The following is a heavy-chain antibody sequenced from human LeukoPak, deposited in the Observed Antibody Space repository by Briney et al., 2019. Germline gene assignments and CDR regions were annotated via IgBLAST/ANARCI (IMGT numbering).Heavy chain of an antibody. Sequence: GASVKVSCKASGGTFSSYAISWVRQAPGQGLEWTGGIIPIFGTANYAQKFQGRVTITADESTSTAYMELSSLRSEDTAVYYCARDYSYGMDVWGQGTTVTVSS. CDR2: IIPIFGTA. CDR1: GGTFSSYA. J-gene: IGHJ6*02. V-gene: IGHV1-69*13. D-gene: IGHD4-11*01. CDR3: ARDYSYGMDV.